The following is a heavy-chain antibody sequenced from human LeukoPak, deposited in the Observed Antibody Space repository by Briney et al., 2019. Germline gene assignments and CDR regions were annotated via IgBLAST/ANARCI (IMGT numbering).Heavy chain of an antibody. Sequence: PETLSLTRAVSGYSISSGYYWGWIRQPPGKGLEWIGSIYHSGNTYYNPSLKSRVTISVDTSKNQFSLKLSSVTAADTAVYYCAREDSSSSQPFDYWGQGTLVTVSS. CDR1: GYSISSGYY. V-gene: IGHV4-38-2*02. CDR3: AREDSSSSQPFDY. J-gene: IGHJ4*02. D-gene: IGHD6-6*01. CDR2: IYHSGNT.